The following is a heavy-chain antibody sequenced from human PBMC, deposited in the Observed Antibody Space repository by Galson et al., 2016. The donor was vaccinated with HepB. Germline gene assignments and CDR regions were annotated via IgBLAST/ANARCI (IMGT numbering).Heavy chain of an antibody. CDR1: GFSFSDYY. Sequence: SLRLSCAASGFSFSDYYMSWIRQAPGKGLEWISYITGSGSAIYYADSVKGRFTISRDNTQNSLALQMKSLRVEDTAVYYCARDGTVAPGYWGQGTLVTVSS. J-gene: IGHJ1*01. CDR2: ITGSGSAI. CDR3: ARDGTVAPGY. D-gene: IGHD6-19*01. V-gene: IGHV3-11*01.